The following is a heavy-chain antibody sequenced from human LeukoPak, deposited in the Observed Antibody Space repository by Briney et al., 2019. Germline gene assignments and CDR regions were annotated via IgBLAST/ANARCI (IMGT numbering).Heavy chain of an antibody. D-gene: IGHD3-10*01. CDR2: IIPILGIA. V-gene: IGHV1-69*04. CDR1: GGTFSSYA. J-gene: IGHJ4*02. Sequence: SVKVSCKASGGTFSSYAISWVRQAPGQGLEWMGRIIPILGIANYAQKFQGRVTMTRDTSTSTVYMELSSLNSEDTAVYYCAREDTVGRGKVFDFWGQGALVTVSS. CDR3: AREDTVGRGKVFDF.